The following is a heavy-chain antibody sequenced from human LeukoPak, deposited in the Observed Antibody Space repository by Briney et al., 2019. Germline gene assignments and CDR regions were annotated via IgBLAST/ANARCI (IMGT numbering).Heavy chain of an antibody. V-gene: IGHV3-53*01. J-gene: IGHJ4*02. CDR3: AREVRGYYFDY. CDR1: GFTVTSNY. Sequence: PGGSLRLSCAASGFTVTSNYMTWVRQAPGKGLDWLSLISSGCTTYYADSVKRRFPISRDNSKNTLYLQMNGLRAEDTAVYYCAREVRGYYFDYWGQGTLVTASS. D-gene: IGHD5-12*01. CDR2: ISSGCTT.